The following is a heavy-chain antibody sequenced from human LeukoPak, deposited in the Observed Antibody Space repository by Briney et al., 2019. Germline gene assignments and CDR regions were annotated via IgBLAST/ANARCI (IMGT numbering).Heavy chain of an antibody. CDR1: GGSISSYY. V-gene: IGHV4-59*08. CDR3: ARQGGGFWYFDL. Sequence: SDTLSLTCTVSGGSISSYYGSWIRHPPGKVLEWIGYIYYSGSTNYNPSLKSRVTISVDTSKNQFSLKLSSVTAADTAVYYCARQGGGFWYFDLWGRGTLVTVSS. J-gene: IGHJ2*01. D-gene: IGHD6-25*01. CDR2: IYYSGST.